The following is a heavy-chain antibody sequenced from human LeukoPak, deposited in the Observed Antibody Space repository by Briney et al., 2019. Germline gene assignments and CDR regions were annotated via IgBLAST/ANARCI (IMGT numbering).Heavy chain of an antibody. Sequence: ASVKVSCKASGYTFTKYAMNWVRQAPGQRLEWMGWIDAGNAKTKYSQKFQGRVTITRDTSASTAYMELSSLRSEDTAVYYCAKGTWVRGSGWYYFDHWGQGTLVTVSS. J-gene: IGHJ4*02. D-gene: IGHD6-19*01. CDR2: IDAGNAKT. CDR3: AKGTWVRGSGWYYFDH. V-gene: IGHV1-3*01. CDR1: GYTFTKYA.